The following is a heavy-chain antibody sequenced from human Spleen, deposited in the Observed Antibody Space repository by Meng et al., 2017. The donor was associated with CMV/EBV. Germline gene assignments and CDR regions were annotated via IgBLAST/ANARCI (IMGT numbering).Heavy chain of an antibody. D-gene: IGHD3-3*01. J-gene: IGHJ6*02. V-gene: IGHV1-2*02. CDR3: ARDFIYRSGYPRRAGMDV. CDR1: GYTFIGYY. Sequence: ASVKVSCKASGYTFIGYYMHWVRQAPGQGLEWMGCINPNSGGTDYAQKFQGRFTMTRDTSISTLYMELSRLTSDDTAVYYCARDFIYRSGYPRRAGMDVWGQGTTVTVSS. CDR2: INPNSGGT.